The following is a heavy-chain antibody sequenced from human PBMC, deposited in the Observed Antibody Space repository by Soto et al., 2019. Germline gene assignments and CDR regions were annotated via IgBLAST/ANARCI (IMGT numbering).Heavy chain of an antibody. Sequence: PSETLSLTCAVYGGSFSCYYWSWIGQPPGKGLEWIGEINHSGSTNYNPSLKGRVTISVDTSKNQFSLKLSSVTAADTAVYYCVRWGELLGGDYYYGMDVWGQGTTVTVSS. CDR1: GGSFSCYY. J-gene: IGHJ6*02. D-gene: IGHD1-26*01. CDR2: INHSGST. CDR3: VRWGELLGGDYYYGMDV. V-gene: IGHV4-34*01.